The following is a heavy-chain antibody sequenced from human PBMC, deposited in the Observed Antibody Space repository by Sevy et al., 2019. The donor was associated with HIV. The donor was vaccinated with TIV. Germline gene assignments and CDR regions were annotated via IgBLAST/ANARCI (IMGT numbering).Heavy chain of an antibody. J-gene: IGHJ6*02. CDR1: GTSISGYY. V-gene: IGHV4-59*01. CDR3: ARAYSNYYYAMDV. Sequence: SETLSLTCTVSGTSISGYYWSWIREPPGKGLEWIGYIYYGWRSDHNPSRKSQVTISEDTSKNQFSLKLSSVTAADTAVYYCARAYSNYYYAMDVWGQGTTVTVSS. CDR2: IYYGWRS. D-gene: IGHD4-4*01.